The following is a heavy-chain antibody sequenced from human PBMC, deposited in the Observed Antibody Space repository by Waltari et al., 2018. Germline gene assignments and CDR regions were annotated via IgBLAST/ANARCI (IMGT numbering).Heavy chain of an antibody. V-gene: IGHV4-39*01. D-gene: IGHD3-3*01. CDR3: ARHGITIFGVVGELDY. CDR1: CGSISSSSYY. Sequence: LPLQESGPGLVKPSEHLSLTCTVYCGSISSSSYYWGWNLQPPGKGLEWIGSIYYSGSNYYNPSLKSRVTISVDTSKNQFSLKLSSVTAADTAVYYCARHGITIFGVVGELDYWGQGTLVTVSS. J-gene: IGHJ4*02. CDR2: IYYSGSN.